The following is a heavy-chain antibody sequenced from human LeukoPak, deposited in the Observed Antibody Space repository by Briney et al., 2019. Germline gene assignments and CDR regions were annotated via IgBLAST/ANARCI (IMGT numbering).Heavy chain of an antibody. CDR3: AKGSSTYSITSYWYFDL. CDR1: GFAFGSYA. Sequence: PGGSLRLSCAVSGFAFGSYAMSWVRQAPGKGLEWVSTISASGGSTYYADSVKGRSTISRDNSKNTLYLQMNSLRAEDTAVYYCAKGSSTYSITSYWYFDLWGRGTLVTVSS. V-gene: IGHV3-23*01. J-gene: IGHJ2*01. D-gene: IGHD6-13*01. CDR2: ISASGGST.